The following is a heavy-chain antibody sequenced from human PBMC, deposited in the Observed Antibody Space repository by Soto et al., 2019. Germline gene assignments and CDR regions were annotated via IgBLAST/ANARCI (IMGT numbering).Heavy chain of an antibody. CDR2: IYYSGST. V-gene: IGHV4-30-4*01. J-gene: IGHJ4*02. Sequence: PSETLSLTCTVSGGSISSGDYYWSWIRQPPGKGLEWIGYIYYSGSTYYNPSLKSRVTISVDTSKNQFSLKLSSVTAADTAVYYCARAAGYDSSGYYYFDYWGQGTLVTVSS. D-gene: IGHD3-22*01. CDR1: GGSISSGDYY. CDR3: ARAAGYDSSGYYYFDY.